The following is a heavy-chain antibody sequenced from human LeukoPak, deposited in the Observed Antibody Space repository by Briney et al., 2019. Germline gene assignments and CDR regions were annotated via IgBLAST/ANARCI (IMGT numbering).Heavy chain of an antibody. J-gene: IGHJ4*02. V-gene: IGHV3-53*01. Sequence: GGSLRLSCAASGFTVSSNYMSWVRQAPGKGLEWVSVIYSGGSTYYADSVRGRFTISRDNSRNTVYLQMNSLRAEDTAVYYCAKDDRWLQFCCWGQGTLVTVSA. D-gene: IGHD5-24*01. CDR2: IYSGGST. CDR1: GFTVSSNY. CDR3: AKDDRWLQFCC.